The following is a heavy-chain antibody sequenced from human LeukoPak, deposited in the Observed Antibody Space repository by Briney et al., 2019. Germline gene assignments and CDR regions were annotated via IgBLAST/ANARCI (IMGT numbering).Heavy chain of an antibody. CDR2: IYDSGST. D-gene: IGHD6-13*01. V-gene: IGHV4-59*01. J-gene: IGHJ4*02. CDR3: ARDSSSWYCDY. CDR1: GGSISSYY. Sequence: SETLSLTCTVSGGSISSYYWSWIRQSPGMGLEWIGYIYDSGSTNYNPSLKSRVTISQDTSKNQFSLKLNSVTAADTAMYYCARDSSSWYCDYWGQGTLVTVSS.